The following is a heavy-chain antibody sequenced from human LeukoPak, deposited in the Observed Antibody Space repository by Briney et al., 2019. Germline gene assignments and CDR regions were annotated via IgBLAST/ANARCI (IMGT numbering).Heavy chain of an antibody. CDR2: ISGSGGST. Sequence: SGGSLRLFCAASGFTFSSYAMSWVRQAPGKGLEWVSAISGSGGSTYYADSVKGRFTISRDNSKNTLYLQMNSLRAEDTAVYYCAKEAGYDSYYYYMDVWGKGTTVTVSS. D-gene: IGHD5-12*01. V-gene: IGHV3-23*01. CDR1: GFTFSSYA. J-gene: IGHJ6*03. CDR3: AKEAGYDSYYYYMDV.